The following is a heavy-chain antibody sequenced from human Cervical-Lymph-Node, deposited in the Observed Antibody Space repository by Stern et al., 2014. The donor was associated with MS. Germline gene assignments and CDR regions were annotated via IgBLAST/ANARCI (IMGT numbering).Heavy chain of an antibody. D-gene: IGHD2-8*01. J-gene: IGHJ4*02. CDR2: IIPVLEIT. CDR1: GATFSSYT. Sequence: QVQLMQSGAEVKKPGSSVKVSCETSGATFSSYTLSWVRQAPGQGLEWMGRIIPVLEITKYAQKFQDRITITVDKTTSTAYLELNNLTSDDTAIYYCAGDGPPSLSHHAFEYWGQGTLVTVSS. V-gene: IGHV1-69*04. CDR3: AGDGPPSLSHHAFEY.